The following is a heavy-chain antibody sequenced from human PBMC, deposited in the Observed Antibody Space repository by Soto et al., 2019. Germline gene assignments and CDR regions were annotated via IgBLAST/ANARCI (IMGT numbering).Heavy chain of an antibody. V-gene: IGHV4-31*03. Sequence: QVQLQESGPGLVKPSQTLSLTCTVSGGSISSGGYYWSWIRQHPGKGLEWIGYIYYSGSTYYNPSLKRRVTISVDMSKNQFSLKLSSVTAADTAVYYCARTYSDILTGYPDAFDIWGQGTMVTVSS. CDR3: ARTYSDILTGYPDAFDI. CDR2: IYYSGST. D-gene: IGHD3-9*01. J-gene: IGHJ3*02. CDR1: GGSISSGGYY.